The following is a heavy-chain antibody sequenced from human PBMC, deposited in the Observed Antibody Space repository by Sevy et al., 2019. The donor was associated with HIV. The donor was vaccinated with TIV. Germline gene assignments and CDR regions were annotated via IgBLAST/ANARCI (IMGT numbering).Heavy chain of an antibody. J-gene: IGHJ4*02. CDR2: ISAYNGNT. CDR3: ARDRPIFGVVITPYYFDY. CDR1: GYTFTSYG. V-gene: IGHV1-18*01. D-gene: IGHD3-3*01. Sequence: ASVKVSCKASGYTFTSYGISWVRQAPGQGLEWMGRISAYNGNTNYAQKLQGRVTMTTDTSTSTAYMELRSLRSDDTAVYYCARDRPIFGVVITPYYFDYWGQGTLVTVSS.